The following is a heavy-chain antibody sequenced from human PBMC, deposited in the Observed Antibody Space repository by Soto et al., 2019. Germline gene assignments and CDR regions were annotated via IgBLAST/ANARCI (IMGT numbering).Heavy chain of an antibody. CDR1: GGSFSGYY. D-gene: IGHD3-3*01. V-gene: IGHV4-34*01. Sequence: QVQLQQWGAGLLKPSETLSLTCAVYGGSFSGYYWSWIRQPPGKGLEWIGEINHSGSTNYNPSLKRRVTISVDTSKNQFSLKLSSVTAADTAVYYCARAYYDFWSGYYSYYYGMDVWGQGTTVTVSS. CDR2: INHSGST. CDR3: ARAYYDFWSGYYSYYYGMDV. J-gene: IGHJ6*02.